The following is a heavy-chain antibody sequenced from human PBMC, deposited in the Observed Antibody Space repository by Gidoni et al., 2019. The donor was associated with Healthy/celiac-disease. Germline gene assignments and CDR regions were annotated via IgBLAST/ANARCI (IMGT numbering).Heavy chain of an antibody. D-gene: IGHD2-15*01. CDR1: GGSISSYY. CDR2: IYYSGST. Sequence: QVQLQESGPGLVKPSETLSLTCTVSGGSISSYYWSWIRPPPGKGLEWIGYIYYSGSTNYNPPLKSRVTISVDTSKNQFSLKLSSVTAADTAVYYCARSRGYCSGGSCYENWFDPWGQGTLVTVSS. CDR3: ARSRGYCSGGSCYENWFDP. V-gene: IGHV4-59*01. J-gene: IGHJ5*02.